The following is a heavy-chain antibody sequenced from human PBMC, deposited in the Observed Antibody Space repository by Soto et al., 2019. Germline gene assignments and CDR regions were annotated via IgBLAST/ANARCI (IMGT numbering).Heavy chain of an antibody. V-gene: IGHV4-59*08. CDR2: IYYSGST. D-gene: IGHD3-3*01. CDR3: ARGFWSGYYYFDY. J-gene: IGHJ4*02. CDR1: GGSISSYY. Sequence: SETLSLTCTVSGGSISSYYWSWIRQPPGKGLEWIGYIYYSGSTNYNPSLKSRVTISVDTSKNQFSLKLSSVTAADTAVYYCARGFWSGYYYFDYWGQGTLVTVSS.